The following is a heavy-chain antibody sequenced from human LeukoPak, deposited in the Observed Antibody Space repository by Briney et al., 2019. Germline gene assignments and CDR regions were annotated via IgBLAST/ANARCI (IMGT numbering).Heavy chain of an antibody. V-gene: IGHV1-69*04. CDR3: ATGRSIPMIVPFDY. CDR1: GGTFSSYA. CDR2: IIPILGIA. J-gene: IGHJ4*02. D-gene: IGHD3-22*01. Sequence: SVKVSCKASGGTFSSYAISWVRQAPRQGLEWMGMIIPILGIANYEENFQGRVTITADQSTTTDYMEMSSLRSEDKAVYYCATGRSIPMIVPFDYWGQGTLVTVSS.